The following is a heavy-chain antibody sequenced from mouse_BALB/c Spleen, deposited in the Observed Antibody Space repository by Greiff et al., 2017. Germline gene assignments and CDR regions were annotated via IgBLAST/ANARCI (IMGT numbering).Heavy chain of an antibody. Sequence: QVQLQQSGAELMKPGASVKISCKATGYTFSSYWIAWVKQRPGHGLEWIGEILPGSGSTNYNEKFKGKATFTADTSSNTAYMQLSSLTSEDSAVYYCASGGRGGTFDYWGQGTTLTVSS. J-gene: IGHJ2*01. CDR3: ASGGRGGTFDY. D-gene: IGHD3-1*01. V-gene: IGHV1-9*01. CDR1: GYTFSSYW. CDR2: ILPGSGST.